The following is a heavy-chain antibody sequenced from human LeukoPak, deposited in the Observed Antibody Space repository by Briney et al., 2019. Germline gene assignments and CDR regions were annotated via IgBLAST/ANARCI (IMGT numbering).Heavy chain of an antibody. CDR2: ISDYNGNT. Sequence: ASVKVSCKASGYTFTSYGINWVRQAPGQGLEWMGWISDYNGNTYDAQKLQGRVNMTTDTSKSTAYVELRSLRSDATGVYYCARGPAANYDNWFDPWGQGTLVTVPS. J-gene: IGHJ5*02. D-gene: IGHD2-2*01. V-gene: IGHV1-18*01. CDR1: GYTFTSYG. CDR3: ARGPAANYDNWFDP.